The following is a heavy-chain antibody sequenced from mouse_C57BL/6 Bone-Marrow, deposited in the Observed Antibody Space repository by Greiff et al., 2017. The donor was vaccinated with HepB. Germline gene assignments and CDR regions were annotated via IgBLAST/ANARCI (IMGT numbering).Heavy chain of an antibody. Sequence: EVHLVESGGGLVKPGGSLKLSCAASGFTFSDYGMHWVRQAPEKGLEWVAYISSGSSTIYYADTVKGRFNISRDNAKNTLFLQMTSLRSEDTAMYYCARERATVVAHYYAMDYWGQGTSVTVSS. CDR2: ISSGSSTI. J-gene: IGHJ4*01. CDR1: GFTFSDYG. D-gene: IGHD1-1*01. CDR3: ARERATVVAHYYAMDY. V-gene: IGHV5-17*01.